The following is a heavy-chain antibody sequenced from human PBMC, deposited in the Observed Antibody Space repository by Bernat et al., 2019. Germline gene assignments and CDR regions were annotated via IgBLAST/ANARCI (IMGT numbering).Heavy chain of an antibody. CDR2: ISSSSSYT. Sequence: QVQLVESGGGLVKPGGSLRLSCAASGFTFSDYYMSWIRQAPGKGLEWVSYISSSSSYTNYADSVKGRFTISRDNAKNSLYLQMNSLRAEDTAVYYCARVTISRGYYYYYYGMDVWGQGTTVTVSS. V-gene: IGHV3-11*05. CDR3: ARVTISRGYYYYYYGMDV. J-gene: IGHJ6*02. D-gene: IGHD3-9*01. CDR1: GFTFSDYY.